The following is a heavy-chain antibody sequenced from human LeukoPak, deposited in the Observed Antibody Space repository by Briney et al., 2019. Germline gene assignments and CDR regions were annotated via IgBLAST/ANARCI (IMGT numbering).Heavy chain of an antibody. D-gene: IGHD3-16*01. CDR1: GFTFSTYS. CDR2: ISSDGSNK. J-gene: IGHJ4*02. V-gene: IGHV3-30-3*01. Sequence: GGFLRLSCAASGFTFSTYSMHWVRQAPGKGLEWVAVISSDGSNKYYADSVKGRFTISRDNSKNTMFLQMNSLRAEDMAVYYCARDRIMPSAGEPFDYWGQGTLVTVSS. CDR3: ARDRIMPSAGEPFDY.